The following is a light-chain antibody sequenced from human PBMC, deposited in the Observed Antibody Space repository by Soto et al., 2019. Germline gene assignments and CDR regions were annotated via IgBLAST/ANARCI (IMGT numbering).Light chain of an antibody. V-gene: IGLV2-8*01. CDR1: SSDIGAYNY. J-gene: IGLJ1*01. Sequence: QSVLTLPPSAPGSPGQSFTISCTGTSSDIGAYNYVSWYQQRPGKAPKLMIYEVSRRPSGVPYRFSGSKSGSTASLTVSGLHTEDEADYYCSSYAGNNTYVFGSGTKVTVL. CDR3: SSYAGNNTYV. CDR2: EVS.